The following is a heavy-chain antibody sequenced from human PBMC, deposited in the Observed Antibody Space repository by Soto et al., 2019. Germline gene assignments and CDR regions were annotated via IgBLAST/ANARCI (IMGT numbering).Heavy chain of an antibody. D-gene: IGHD1-26*01. CDR2: ISWNGGSI. CDR3: AKDISGRGSFYYYHGLDV. V-gene: IGHV3-9*01. J-gene: IGHJ6*02. CDR1: KFTFDDYA. Sequence: EVQMLESGGTLVQPGGSLRLSCVASKFTFDDYAMHWVRQAPGKGLEWVSGISWNGGSIGYADSVKARFTISRDNAKNSLYLQMNSLRVEDTALYYCAKDISGRGSFYYYHGLDVWGQGTTVTVSS.